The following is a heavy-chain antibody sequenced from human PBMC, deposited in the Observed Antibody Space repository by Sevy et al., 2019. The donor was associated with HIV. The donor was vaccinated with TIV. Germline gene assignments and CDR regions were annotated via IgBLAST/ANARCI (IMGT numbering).Heavy chain of an antibody. Sequence: SETLSLTCAVYGGSFSGYYWSWIRQPPGKGLEWIGEINHSGSTNYNPSLKSRVTISVDTSKNQFSLKLSSVTAADTAVYYCAMGAPARNWFDPWGQGILVTVSS. D-gene: IGHD3-16*01. CDR2: INHSGST. CDR3: AMGAPARNWFDP. J-gene: IGHJ5*02. CDR1: GGSFSGYY. V-gene: IGHV4-34*01.